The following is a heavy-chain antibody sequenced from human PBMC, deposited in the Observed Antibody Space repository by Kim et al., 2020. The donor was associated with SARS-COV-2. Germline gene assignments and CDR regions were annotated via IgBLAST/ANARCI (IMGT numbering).Heavy chain of an antibody. CDR1: GGSFSGYY. D-gene: IGHD2-2*01. V-gene: IGHV4-34*01. CDR2: INHSGST. Sequence: SETLSLTCAVYGGSFSGYYWSWIRKPPGKGLEWIGEINHSGSTNYNPSLKSRVTISVDTSKNQFSLKLSSVTAADTAVYYCARGRGGGYCSSTSCYARGIFDYWGQGTLVTVSS. J-gene: IGHJ4*02. CDR3: ARGRGGGYCSSTSCYARGIFDY.